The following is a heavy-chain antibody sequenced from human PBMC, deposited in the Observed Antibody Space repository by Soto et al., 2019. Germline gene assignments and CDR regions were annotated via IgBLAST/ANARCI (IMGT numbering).Heavy chain of an antibody. Sequence: QVQLVESGGGVVQPERSLRLSCAASGFTFSRQAMHWVRQAPGRVLEWVAVIWYHGVDKYYADSVKGRFTISRDNSKNTVYLQMNSLRGEDTAVYYCATGFLGLCTGGNSPLDSWGQGSLVTVSS. V-gene: IGHV3-33*01. CDR1: GFTFSRQA. CDR2: IWYHGVDK. CDR3: ATGFLGLCTGGNSPLDS. D-gene: IGHD2-8*02. J-gene: IGHJ4*02.